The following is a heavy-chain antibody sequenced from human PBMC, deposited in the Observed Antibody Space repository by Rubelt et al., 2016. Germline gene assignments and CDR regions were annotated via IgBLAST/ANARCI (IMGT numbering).Heavy chain of an antibody. CDR2: MFHGGST. CDR1: GTSTSSSSYY. J-gene: IGHJ6*02. CDR3: ARIRSFYYGMDV. V-gene: IGHV4-39*07. D-gene: IGHD2-15*01. Sequence: QLQLQESGPGLVKPSETLSLTCTVSGTSTSSSSYYWGWIRQPPGKGLEWIGSMFHGGSTYYNPSLKSRVTISVDASKNQFPRKLSSVTAADTAVYYCARIRSFYYGMDVWGQGTLVTVSS.